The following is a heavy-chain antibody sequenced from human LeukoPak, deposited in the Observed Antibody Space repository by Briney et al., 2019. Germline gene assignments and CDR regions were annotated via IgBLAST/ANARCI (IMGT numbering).Heavy chain of an antibody. Sequence: GGSLRLSCAASGFTFSSCWMSWVRQAPGKGLEGVANIKQDGSEKYYVDSVKGRFTISRDNSKNTLYLQMNSLRAEDTAVYYCAREHYDSSGYYLDYWGQGTLVTVSS. D-gene: IGHD3-22*01. CDR3: AREHYDSSGYYLDY. CDR1: GFTFSSCW. CDR2: IKQDGSEK. V-gene: IGHV3-7*01. J-gene: IGHJ4*02.